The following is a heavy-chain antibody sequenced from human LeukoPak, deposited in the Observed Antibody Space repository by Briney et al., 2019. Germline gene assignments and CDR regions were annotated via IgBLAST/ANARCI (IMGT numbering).Heavy chain of an antibody. Sequence: ATVKVSCKASGYTFISYGISWVRQAPGQGLEWMGWISGYNGNTNYAQNLQGRVTMTTDTTTSTAYMELRSLRSDDTAVYYCARGLGVVTAQSEQPKPRYFDLWGRGTQVTVSS. CDR1: GYTFISYG. D-gene: IGHD2-21*02. CDR3: ARGLGVVTAQSEQPKPRYFDL. CDR2: ISGYNGNT. J-gene: IGHJ2*01. V-gene: IGHV1-18*01.